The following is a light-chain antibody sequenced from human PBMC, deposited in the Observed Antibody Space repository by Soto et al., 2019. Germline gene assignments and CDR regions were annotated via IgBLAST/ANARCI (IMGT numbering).Light chain of an antibody. CDR3: QQYNSYSWT. CDR1: QSITIG. Sequence: DIQMTQSPSTLSASVGDRVTITCRASQSITIGLAWYQQKPGKAPKLLIFDASSLESGVPSRFSGSGSGTEFTLTISSLQPDDFATYYCQQYNSYSWTFGQGTKVEIK. V-gene: IGKV1-5*01. CDR2: DAS. J-gene: IGKJ1*01.